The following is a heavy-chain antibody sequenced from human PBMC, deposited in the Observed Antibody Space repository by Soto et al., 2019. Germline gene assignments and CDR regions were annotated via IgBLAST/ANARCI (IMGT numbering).Heavy chain of an antibody. Sequence: GSLRLFCAASGXTVSSYAMHWVRQAPGKGVEWVAVIWYDGTKKYYVDYVKGRFTISKDNSKNTLYRQMNSLRAEDTAIYYCARDIGDQTRRWNHALDIWAQGTMVIVS. CDR3: ARDIGDQTRRWNHALDI. CDR1: GXTVSSYA. J-gene: IGHJ3*02. CDR2: IWYDGTKK. V-gene: IGHV3-33*01. D-gene: IGHD1-1*01.